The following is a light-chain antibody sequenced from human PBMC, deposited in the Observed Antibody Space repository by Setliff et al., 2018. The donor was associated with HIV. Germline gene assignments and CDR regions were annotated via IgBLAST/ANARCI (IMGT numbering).Light chain of an antibody. Sequence: QSALAQPRSVSGSPGQSVTFSCTGSSSDVGAYNFVSWYQQHTGKAPKLMIYDVGNRPSGVSNRFSGSKSGNTASLTISGLQAEDEADYYCSSYTTISTYVFGTGTKVTVL. CDR1: SSDVGAYNF. J-gene: IGLJ1*01. CDR3: SSYTTISTYV. CDR2: DVG. V-gene: IGLV2-14*03.